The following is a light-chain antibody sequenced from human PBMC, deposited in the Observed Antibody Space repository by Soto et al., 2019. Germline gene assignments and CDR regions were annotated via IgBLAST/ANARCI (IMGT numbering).Light chain of an antibody. Sequence: QSALTQPASVSGSPGQSITISCTGSNSDIGTYNYVSWYQQHPGKAPKLVISEVSNRPSGISHRFPGSKSGNAASLTISGLQAEDEATYYCSSYTSTSTLYVFGPGTKVTVL. CDR1: NSDIGTYNY. CDR2: EVS. V-gene: IGLV2-14*01. J-gene: IGLJ1*01. CDR3: SSYTSTSTLYV.